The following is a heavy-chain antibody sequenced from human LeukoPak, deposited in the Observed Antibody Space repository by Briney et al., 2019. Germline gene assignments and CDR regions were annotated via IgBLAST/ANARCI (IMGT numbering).Heavy chain of an antibody. J-gene: IGHJ4*02. CDR1: GSTFDDYG. CDR3: ARDSRWLQKDY. CDR2: INWNGGST. Sequence: GGSLRLSCAASGSTFDDYGMSWVRQAPGKGLEWVSGINWNGGSTGYADSVKGRFTISRDNAKNSLYLQMNSLRAEDTALYYCARDSRWLQKDYWGQGTLVTVSS. D-gene: IGHD5-24*01. V-gene: IGHV3-20*04.